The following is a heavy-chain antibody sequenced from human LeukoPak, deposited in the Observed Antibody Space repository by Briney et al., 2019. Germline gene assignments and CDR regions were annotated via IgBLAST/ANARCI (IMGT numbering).Heavy chain of an antibody. CDR3: ARDVGASNFDS. CDR2: VSSSSFTI. D-gene: IGHD1-26*01. V-gene: IGHV3-48*01. J-gene: IGHJ4*02. CDR1: GFTFSSYG. Sequence: GGSLRLSCAASGFTFSSYGMSWVRQATGKGLEWVSYVSSSSFTIYYADSVKGRFTISRDNAKNSLYLQMNSLRAEDTAVYYCARDVGASNFDSWGRESRSPSP.